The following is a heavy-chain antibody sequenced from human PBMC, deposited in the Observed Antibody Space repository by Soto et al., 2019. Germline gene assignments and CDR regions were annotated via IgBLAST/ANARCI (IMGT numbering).Heavy chain of an antibody. CDR1: GGSISSSSYY. V-gene: IGHV4-39*01. CDR2: IYYSGST. D-gene: IGHD2-2*03. Sequence: SETLSLTCTVSGGSISSSSYYWGWIRQPPGKGLEWIGSIYYSGSTYYNPSLKSRVTISVDTSKNRFSLKLSSVTAADTAVYYCARLDPRDYYYYMDVWGKGTTVTVSS. J-gene: IGHJ6*03. CDR3: ARLDPRDYYYYMDV.